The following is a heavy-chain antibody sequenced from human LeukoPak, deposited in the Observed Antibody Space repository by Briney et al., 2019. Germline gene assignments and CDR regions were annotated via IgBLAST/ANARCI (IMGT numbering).Heavy chain of an antibody. CDR2: VSVISCDT. CDR1: GFTFSDFY. V-gene: IGHV3-11*05. D-gene: IGHD3-9*01. CDR3: ARAVGTYYDTLTGYQYYFDY. J-gene: IGHJ4*02. Sequence: GGSLRLSCAASGFTFSDFYMNWIRQAPGKGLEWDSVVSVISCDTNYADSVKGRFTISRNNAKNSLYLQMNSLRAEDTAVYYCARAVGTYYDTLTGYQYYFDYWGRGTLVTVSP.